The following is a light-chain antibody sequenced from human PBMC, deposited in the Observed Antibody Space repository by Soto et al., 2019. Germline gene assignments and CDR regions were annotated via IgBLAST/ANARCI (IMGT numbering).Light chain of an antibody. V-gene: IGKV1-5*01. CDR2: AAS. J-gene: IGKJ1*01. Sequence: DIQMTQSPSTLSASVGDRVTITCRASQSVSGLLAWYQQKPGKAPKLLIYAASSLDSGVPSRFSGRGSGTEFSLTVSRLQPEDFATYYCQQYNSYSWTFGQGPKV. CDR1: QSVSGL. CDR3: QQYNSYSWT.